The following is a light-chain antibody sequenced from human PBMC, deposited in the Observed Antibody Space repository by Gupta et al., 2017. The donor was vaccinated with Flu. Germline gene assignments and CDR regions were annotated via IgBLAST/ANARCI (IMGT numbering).Light chain of an antibody. CDR1: QRSSSY. Sequence: DIQMTQSPSSLSASVGDRVTITCRASQRSSSYVNWYQQKPGKAPKLLIYAASSLQSGVPTRCSGRGAGTDFTLTSSSLQHEDVATYYWQQSYRNSGFTFGPGTKVNIK. CDR2: AAS. J-gene: IGKJ3*01. V-gene: IGKV1-39*01. CDR3: QQSYRNSGFT.